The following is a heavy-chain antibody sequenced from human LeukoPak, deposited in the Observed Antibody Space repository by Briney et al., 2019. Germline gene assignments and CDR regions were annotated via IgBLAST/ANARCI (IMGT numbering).Heavy chain of an antibody. J-gene: IGHJ4*02. Sequence: SETLSLTCTVSGGSISSSSYYWGWIRQPPGKGLEWIGSIYYSGSTYYNPSLKSRVTISVDTSKNQFSLKLGSVTAADTAVYYCARDHGEDGYPPLDYWGQGTLVTVSS. D-gene: IGHD5-24*01. CDR1: GGSISSSSYY. CDR3: ARDHGEDGYPPLDY. V-gene: IGHV4-39*07. CDR2: IYYSGST.